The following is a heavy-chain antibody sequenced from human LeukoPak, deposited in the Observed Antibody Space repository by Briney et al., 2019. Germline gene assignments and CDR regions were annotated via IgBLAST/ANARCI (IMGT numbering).Heavy chain of an antibody. CDR3: SSALLDYGDISTAFDI. D-gene: IGHD4-17*01. Sequence: PSETLSLTCTVSGGSISSGGYYWSWIRQHPGKGLEWIGYIYYGGSTYYNPSLKSRVTISVDTSKNQFSLKLSSVTAADTAVYYCSSALLDYGDISTAFDIWGQGTMVTVSS. CDR2: IYYGGST. J-gene: IGHJ3*02. CDR1: GGSISSGGYY. V-gene: IGHV4-31*03.